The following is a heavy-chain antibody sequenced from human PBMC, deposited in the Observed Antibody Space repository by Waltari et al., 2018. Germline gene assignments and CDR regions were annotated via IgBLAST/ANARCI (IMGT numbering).Heavy chain of an antibody. D-gene: IGHD2-15*01. V-gene: IGHV4-31*03. Sequence: QVQLQESGPGLVKPSQTLSLTCTVSGGSISSGGYYWSWIRQHPGKGLEWIGYIYYSGSTYYNPSLKSRVTISVDTSKNQFSLKLSSVTAADTAVYYCARQKKWQLLPTDSVWFDPWGQGTLVTVSS. J-gene: IGHJ5*02. CDR1: GGSISSGGYY. CDR3: ARQKKWQLLPTDSVWFDP. CDR2: IYYSGST.